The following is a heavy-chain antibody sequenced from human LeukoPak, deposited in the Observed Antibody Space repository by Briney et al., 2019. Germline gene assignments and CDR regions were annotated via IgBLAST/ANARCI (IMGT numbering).Heavy chain of an antibody. Sequence: GSLRLSCTASGFTFGDYAMSWVRQAPGKGLEWVGFIRSKAYGGTTEYAASVKGRFTISRDGSKSIAYLQMNSLKTEDTAVYYCTRGLLYYDFWSGYPEMDYWGQGTLVTVSS. J-gene: IGHJ4*02. V-gene: IGHV3-49*04. CDR2: IRSKAYGGTT. CDR3: TRGLLYYDFWSGYPEMDY. D-gene: IGHD3-3*01. CDR1: GFTFGDYA.